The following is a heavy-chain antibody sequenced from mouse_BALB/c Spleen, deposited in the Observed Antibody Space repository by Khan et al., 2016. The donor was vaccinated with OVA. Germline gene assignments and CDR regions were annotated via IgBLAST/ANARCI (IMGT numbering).Heavy chain of an antibody. Sequence: EVQLQESGPGLVKPSQSLSLTCTVTGYSITSDYAWNWIRQFPGNKLEWMGFIGYSGNTNYNPSLKSRISITRDTSKNQFFLQLNSVTTEDTARYYCARVYGGDFDYWGQGTTLTVSS. CDR1: GYSITSDYA. CDR2: IGYSGNT. J-gene: IGHJ2*01. D-gene: IGHD1-1*01. V-gene: IGHV3-2*02. CDR3: ARVYGGDFDY.